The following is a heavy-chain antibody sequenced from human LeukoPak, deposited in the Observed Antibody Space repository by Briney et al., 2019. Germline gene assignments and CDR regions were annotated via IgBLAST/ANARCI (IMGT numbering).Heavy chain of an antibody. CDR3: ARQTTYYYDSSGYADY. Sequence: PGGSLRLSCAASGFTFSSYGMSWVRQAPGKGLEWVSAISGSGGSTYYADSVKGRFTISRDNSKNTLYLQMNSLRAEDTAVYYCARQTTYYYDSSGYADYWGQGTLVTVSS. V-gene: IGHV3-23*01. CDR1: GFTFSSYG. J-gene: IGHJ4*02. D-gene: IGHD3-22*01. CDR2: ISGSGGST.